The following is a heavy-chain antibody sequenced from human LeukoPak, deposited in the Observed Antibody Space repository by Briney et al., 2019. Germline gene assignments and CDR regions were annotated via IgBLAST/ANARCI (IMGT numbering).Heavy chain of an antibody. CDR1: GFSLSAYA. D-gene: IGHD6-19*01. CDR2: IRGNSERT. CDR3: AREQSGTRGWYTVDY. J-gene: IGHJ4*02. Sequence: GGSLRLSCVASGFSLSAYAITWVRQAPGKGMEWVSAIRGNSERTYYADSVRGRFTISRDNSKDTSYLQISSLRVEDTAVYYCAREQSGTRGWYTVDYWGQGTLVAVSS. V-gene: IGHV3-23*01.